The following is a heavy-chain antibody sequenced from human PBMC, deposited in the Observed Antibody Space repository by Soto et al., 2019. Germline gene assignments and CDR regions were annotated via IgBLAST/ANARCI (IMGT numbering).Heavy chain of an antibody. CDR1: GFTFSSYA. CDR2: ISGNGDNT. D-gene: IGHD4-17*01. V-gene: IGHV3-23*01. J-gene: IGHJ4*02. CDR3: ARARTVTDYFDY. Sequence: GGSLRLSCAASGFTFSSYAMSWVRQAPGTGLEWVSSISGNGDNTFYGDSVKGRITISRDNSKNTLYLQMNSLRAEDTAVYYCARARTVTDYFDYWGQGTLVTVS.